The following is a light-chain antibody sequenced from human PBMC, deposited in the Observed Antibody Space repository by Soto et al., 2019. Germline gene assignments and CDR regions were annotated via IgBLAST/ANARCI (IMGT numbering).Light chain of an antibody. CDR2: SNN. J-gene: IGLJ1*01. V-gene: IGLV1-44*01. Sequence: QSVLTQPPSASGTPGQRVTISCSGSSSNIGGNAVNWYQQLPGTAPKLLIYSNNQRPSGVPDRFSGSKSGTSASLAISGLQSDDEAVYYCAAWDDSLNGYVFGTGTKLTVL. CDR3: AAWDDSLNGYV. CDR1: SSNIGGNA.